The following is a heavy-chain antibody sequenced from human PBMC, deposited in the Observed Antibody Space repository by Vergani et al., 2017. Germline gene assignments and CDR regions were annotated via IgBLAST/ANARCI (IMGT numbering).Heavy chain of an antibody. CDR2: ISSSSSTI. J-gene: IGHJ6*02. Sequence: VQLVESGGGLVQPGGSLRLSCAASGFTFSSYSMNWVRQAPGKGLEWVSYISSSSSTIYYADSVKGRFTISRDNAKNSLYLQMNSLRAEDTAVYYCARVADYDFWSGYYTRGYYYYYGMDVWGQGTTVTVSS. D-gene: IGHD3-3*01. CDR3: ARVADYDFWSGYYTRGYYYYYGMDV. CDR1: GFTFSSYS. V-gene: IGHV3-48*01.